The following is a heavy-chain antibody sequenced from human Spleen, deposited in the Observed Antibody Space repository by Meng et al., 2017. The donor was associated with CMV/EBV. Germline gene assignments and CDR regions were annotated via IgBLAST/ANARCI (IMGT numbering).Heavy chain of an antibody. J-gene: IGHJ1*01. D-gene: IGHD4-17*01. Sequence: GGSLRLSCAASGFTFTYYGMHWVRQAPGKGPEWVAGLWYDGSNKHYADSVKGRFTVSRDNSKDTLYLQINSLRAGDTAVYYCAKDWIGDNGDYLDAWGQGTLVTVSS. V-gene: IGHV3-33*06. CDR3: AKDWIGDNGDYLDA. CDR1: GFTFTYYG. CDR2: LWYDGSNK.